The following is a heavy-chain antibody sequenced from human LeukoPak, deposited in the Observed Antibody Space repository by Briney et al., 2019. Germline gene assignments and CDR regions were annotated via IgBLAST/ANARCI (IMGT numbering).Heavy chain of an antibody. D-gene: IGHD5-24*01. Sequence: GESLKISSKGSGYTFINYWMAWVRQMPGKGLEWMGIIYPGDADTRYSPSFQGLVTFSADKSITTAYLQWSSLKASDTAMYYCAMSLATMHSFDIWGQGTIVTVSS. V-gene: IGHV5-51*01. J-gene: IGHJ3*02. CDR1: GYTFINYW. CDR2: IYPGDADT. CDR3: AMSLATMHSFDI.